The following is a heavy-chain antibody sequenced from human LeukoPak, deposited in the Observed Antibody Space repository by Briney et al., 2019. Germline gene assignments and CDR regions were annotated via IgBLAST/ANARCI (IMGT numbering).Heavy chain of an antibody. CDR1: GGSINSGSYY. CDR3: AREKSDFWSGYTRHDYYYYMDV. J-gene: IGHJ6*03. Sequence: PSETLSLTCTVSGGSINSGSYYWNWIRQPAGEGLEWIGRIYTSGSTNYNPSLKSRVTISVDTSKNQFSLKLSSVTAADTAVYYCAREKSDFWSGYTRHDYYYYMDVWGKGTTVTVSS. CDR2: IYTSGST. V-gene: IGHV4-61*02. D-gene: IGHD3-3*01.